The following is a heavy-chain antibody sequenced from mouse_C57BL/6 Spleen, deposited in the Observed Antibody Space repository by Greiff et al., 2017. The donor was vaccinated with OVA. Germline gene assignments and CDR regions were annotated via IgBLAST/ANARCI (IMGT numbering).Heavy chain of an antibody. CDR3: TRGSTMA. Sequence: QVQLKESGAELVRPGASVTLSCKASGYTFTDYEMHWVKQTPVHGLEWIGAIDPETGGTAYNQKFKGKAILTADKSSSTAYMELRSLTSEDSAVYYCTRGSTMAWGQGTTLTVSS. J-gene: IGHJ2*01. V-gene: IGHV1-15*01. CDR1: GYTFTDYE. CDR2: IDPETGGT. D-gene: IGHD2-1*01.